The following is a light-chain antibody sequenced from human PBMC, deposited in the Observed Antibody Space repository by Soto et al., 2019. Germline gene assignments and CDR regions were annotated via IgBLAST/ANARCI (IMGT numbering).Light chain of an antibody. V-gene: IGLV1-44*01. CDR3: ASWDDSLNARV. Sequence: QSVLTQPPSASGTPGQRVTVSCSGGSSNIGRYTVNWYQQLPGTAPKVLLYNDNQRPSGVPDRFSGSKSGTSAFLAISGLQSEDEADYYCASWDDSLNARVFGGGTKLTVL. J-gene: IGLJ3*02. CDR1: SSNIGRYT. CDR2: NDN.